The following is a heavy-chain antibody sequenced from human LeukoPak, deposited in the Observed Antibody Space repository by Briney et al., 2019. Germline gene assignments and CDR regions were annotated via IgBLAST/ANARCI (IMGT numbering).Heavy chain of an antibody. CDR3: ARREARESYPFDY. CDR2: IYYSGST. V-gene: IGHV4-39*01. Sequence: SETLSLTCSVSGDSISSSSYFWGWIRQPPGKGLEWIGSIYYSGSTYYNPSLKSRVTMSVDTSKNQFSLKLSSVTAADTAVYYCARREARESYPFDYWGQGTLVTVSS. D-gene: IGHD1-26*01. CDR1: GDSISSSSYF. J-gene: IGHJ4*02.